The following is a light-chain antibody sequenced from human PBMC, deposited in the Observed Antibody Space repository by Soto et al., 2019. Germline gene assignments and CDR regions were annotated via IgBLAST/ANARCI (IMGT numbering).Light chain of an antibody. Sequence: EIVLTQSPGTLSLSPGERATLSCGASQSVSSSYLAWYQQEPGQAPRLLIYGASTRATGIPARFSGSGSGTEFTLTISSLQPEDVATYYCQKYNIGSWTFGQGTKV. CDR3: QKYNIGSWT. CDR1: QSVSSSY. CDR2: GAS. V-gene: IGKV3-20*01. J-gene: IGKJ1*01.